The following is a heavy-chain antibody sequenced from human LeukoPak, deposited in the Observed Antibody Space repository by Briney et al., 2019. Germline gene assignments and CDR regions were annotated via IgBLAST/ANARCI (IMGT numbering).Heavy chain of an antibody. J-gene: IGHJ5*02. CDR1: GGSISSGGYY. CDR3: ARDDYGGNTNWFGP. D-gene: IGHD4-23*01. Sequence: SQTLSLTCTVSGGSISSGGYYWSWIRQHPGKGLEWIGYIYYSGSTYYNPSLKSRVTISVDTSKNQFSLKLSSVTAADTAVYYCARDDYGGNTNWFGPWGQGTLVTVSS. CDR2: IYYSGST. V-gene: IGHV4-31*03.